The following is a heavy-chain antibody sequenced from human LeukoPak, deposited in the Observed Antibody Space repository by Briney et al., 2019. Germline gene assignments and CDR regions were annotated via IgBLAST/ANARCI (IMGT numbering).Heavy chain of an antibody. D-gene: IGHD2-2*01. J-gene: IGHJ4*02. Sequence: SLRLSCAASGFTFDDYAMHWVRQAPGKGLEWVSGISWNSGSIGYADSVKGRFTISRDNSKNTLYLQMNSLRAEDTAVYYCARGGYCSSSSCTFMDWGQGTLVTVSS. CDR2: ISWNSGSI. CDR3: ARGGYCSSSSCTFMD. CDR1: GFTFDDYA. V-gene: IGHV3-9*01.